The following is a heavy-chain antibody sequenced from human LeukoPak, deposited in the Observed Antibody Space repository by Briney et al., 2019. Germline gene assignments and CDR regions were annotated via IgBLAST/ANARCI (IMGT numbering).Heavy chain of an antibody. D-gene: IGHD3-3*02. CDR2: LYSGSST. V-gene: IGHV3-53*01. J-gene: IGHJ2*01. Sequence: GGSLRLSCVASGFTVSTNYMNWVRQAPGKGLEWVSILYSGSSTYYADSVEGRFTISRDSSKNTLFLQMNDLRAEDTAVYYCARVGDHFHWYLDLWGRGTLVTVSS. CDR1: GFTVSTNY. CDR3: ARVGDHFHWYLDL.